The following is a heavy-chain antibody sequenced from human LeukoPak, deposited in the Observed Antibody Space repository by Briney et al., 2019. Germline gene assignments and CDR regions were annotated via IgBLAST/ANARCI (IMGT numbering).Heavy chain of an antibody. CDR1: GFSLSTSGMC. CDR2: IDWDDDK. J-gene: IGHJ4*02. CDR3: ARIRGVRGVIDY. D-gene: IGHD3-10*01. Sequence: SGPTLVNPTQTLTLTCTFSGFSLSTSGMCVSWIRQPPGKALEWLARIDWDDDKYYSTSLKTRLTISRDTSKNQVVLTMTNMDPVDTATYYCARIRGVRGVIDYWGQGTLVTVSS. V-gene: IGHV2-70*11.